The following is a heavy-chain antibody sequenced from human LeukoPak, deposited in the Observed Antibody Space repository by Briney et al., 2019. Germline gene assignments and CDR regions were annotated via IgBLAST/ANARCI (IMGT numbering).Heavy chain of an antibody. D-gene: IGHD6-19*01. CDR3: ARAGGLRIAVAPIDC. J-gene: IGHJ4*02. V-gene: IGHV3-53*01. CDR2: IYSGGGT. Sequence: GGSLRLSCAASGFTVGSNYMTWVRQAPGKGLEWVSTIYSGGGTFYADSVKGRFTISRDNSKNTLDLHMSSLRAEDTAVYYCARAGGLRIAVAPIDCWGQGTLVTVSS. CDR1: GFTVGSNY.